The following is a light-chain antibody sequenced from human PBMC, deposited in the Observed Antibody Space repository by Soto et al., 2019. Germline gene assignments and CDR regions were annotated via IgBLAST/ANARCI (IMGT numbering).Light chain of an antibody. CDR2: ADN. Sequence: QSVLTQPPSVSGTPGQTVPISCSGTFSNVGNNYLYWYQQLPGATPRLLISADNQRPSGVPDRFSGSKSGSSASLAISELRSEDEGDYYCGAWDDSVTGPVFGGGTKVTVL. V-gene: IGLV1-47*02. CDR1: FSNVGNNY. J-gene: IGLJ3*02. CDR3: GAWDDSVTGPV.